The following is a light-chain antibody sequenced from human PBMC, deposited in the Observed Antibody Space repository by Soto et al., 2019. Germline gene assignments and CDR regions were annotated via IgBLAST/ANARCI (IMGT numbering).Light chain of an antibody. Sequence: QSVLTQPPSVSAAPGQKVTISCSGSSSNIGGNSVSWYQQLPGTAPKLLIYDDNKRPSGIPDRFSGSKSCTSATLGITRFQTGDEADYYCGSWDSSLSAYVFGTGTKVTVL. CDR1: SSNIGGNS. V-gene: IGLV1-51*01. J-gene: IGLJ1*01. CDR3: GSWDSSLSAYV. CDR2: DDN.